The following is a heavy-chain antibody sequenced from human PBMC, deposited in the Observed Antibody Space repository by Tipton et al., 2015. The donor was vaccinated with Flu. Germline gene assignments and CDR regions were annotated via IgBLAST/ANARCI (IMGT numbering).Heavy chain of an antibody. CDR3: VNGGGVYFDY. D-gene: IGHD2-8*01. CDR2: IYYGGSP. CDR1: GGSISDYY. J-gene: IGHJ4*02. V-gene: IGHV4-59*03. Sequence: TLSLTCSVSGGSISDYYWSWVRQVPGKGLEWVAYIYYGGSPNYNPSLESRVTIFADPSKNEFYLNLRSVTAADTAIYYCVNGGGVYFDYWGQGTLATVPS.